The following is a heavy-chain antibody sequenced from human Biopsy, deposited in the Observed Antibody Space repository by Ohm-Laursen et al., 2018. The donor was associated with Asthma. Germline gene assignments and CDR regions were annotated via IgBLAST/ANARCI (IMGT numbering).Heavy chain of an antibody. Sequence: AASVKVSCNASGYNSISFAIHWVRQAPGQRLEWMGWVNTGNGDTKYSQKFQGRVTITRDTSASTAYMELRSLRSEDTATYYCARTYYDFLTGQVKDVFGVWGQGTMVTVSS. D-gene: IGHD3-9*01. J-gene: IGHJ3*01. V-gene: IGHV1-3*04. CDR3: ARTYYDFLTGQVKDVFGV. CDR1: GYNSISFA. CDR2: VNTGNGDT.